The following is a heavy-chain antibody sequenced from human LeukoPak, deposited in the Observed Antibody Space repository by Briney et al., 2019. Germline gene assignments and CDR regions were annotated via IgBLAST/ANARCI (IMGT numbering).Heavy chain of an antibody. CDR3: AGGNIVATHYFDY. V-gene: IGHV3-33*01. Sequence: SLRLSCAASGFTFSSDGLHWVWQAPGKGMELVAVIWYDGSKKFYADSVKGRFTISRDNSKSPLYLQMNSLRAEDTAVYYCAGGNIVATHYFDYWGQGTLVTVSS. J-gene: IGHJ4*02. CDR1: GFTFSSDG. CDR2: IWYDGSKK. D-gene: IGHD5-12*01.